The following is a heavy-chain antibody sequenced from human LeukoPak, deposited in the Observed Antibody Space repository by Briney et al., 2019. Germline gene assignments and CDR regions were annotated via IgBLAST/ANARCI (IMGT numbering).Heavy chain of an antibody. V-gene: IGHV3-48*04. D-gene: IGHD3-10*01. CDR3: AREGSGSYSPNWFDP. CDR1: GFTFSSYS. J-gene: IGHJ5*02. CDR2: ISSSSSTI. Sequence: GGSLRLSCAASGFTFSSYSMNWVRQAPGKGLEWVSYISSSSSTIYYADSVKGRFTISRDNAKNSLYLQMNSLRAEDTAVYYCAREGSGSYSPNWFDPWGQGTLVTVSS.